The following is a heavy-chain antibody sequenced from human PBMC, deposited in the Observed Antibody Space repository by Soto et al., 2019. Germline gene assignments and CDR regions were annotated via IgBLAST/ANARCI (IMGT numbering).Heavy chain of an antibody. Sequence: GASVKVSCKTSGYTFSNYGITWVRQARGQPLEWLGWISLYSDGTNYAQKFKGRVSMTTDTSTTTAYMELRSLSSDDTAVYYCARVVPGAEAWFGPWGQGTLVTVSS. D-gene: IGHD2-2*01. J-gene: IGHJ5*02. CDR3: ARVVPGAEAWFGP. V-gene: IGHV1-18*01. CDR2: ISLYSDGT. CDR1: GYTFSNYG.